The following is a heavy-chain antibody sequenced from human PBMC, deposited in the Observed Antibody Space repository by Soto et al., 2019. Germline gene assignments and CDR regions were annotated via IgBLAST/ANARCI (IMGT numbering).Heavy chain of an antibody. Sequence: ASVKVSCKASGYTFTSYGISWVRQAPGQGLEWMGWISAYNGNTNYAQKLQGRVTMTTDTSTSTAYMELRSLRSDDTAVYYCAITAAGTGYFDDRGQGTLVTVSS. CDR3: AITAAGTGYFDD. CDR2: ISAYNGNT. D-gene: IGHD6-13*01. CDR1: GYTFTSYG. V-gene: IGHV1-18*01. J-gene: IGHJ4*02.